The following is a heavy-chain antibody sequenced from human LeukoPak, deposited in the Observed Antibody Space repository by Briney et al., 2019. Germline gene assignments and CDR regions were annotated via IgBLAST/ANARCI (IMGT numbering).Heavy chain of an antibody. J-gene: IGHJ4*02. CDR2: INSDGSTT. CDR1: GFTFRRYW. V-gene: IGHV3-74*01. D-gene: IGHD5-24*01. CDR3: ARDGYNSGQFDY. Sequence: GGSLILSCADSGFTFRRYWMHWVRQAPGKGLVWVSRINSDGSTTSYADSVKGRFTISRDNAKNTLYLQMNSLRAEDTAVYYCARDGYNSGQFDYWGQGTLVTVSS.